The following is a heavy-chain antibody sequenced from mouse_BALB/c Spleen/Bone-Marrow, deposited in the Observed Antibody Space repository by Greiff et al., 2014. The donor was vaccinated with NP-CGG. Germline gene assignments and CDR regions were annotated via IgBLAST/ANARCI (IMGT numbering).Heavy chain of an antibody. CDR2: IRTKPSGYTT. CDR3: ARDYNGYFDY. CDR1: GFTFTDYF. Sequence: EVKLVESGGGLVQPGGSLRLSCTPSGFTFTDYFMTWVRQPPGKALEWLGFIRTKPSGYTTEYNPSVKGRFSITRDKSQGIFYLQMNTLRAEDSAIYYCARDYNGYFDYWGQGTTLTVSS. J-gene: IGHJ2*01. V-gene: IGHV7-3*02. D-gene: IGHD6-1*01.